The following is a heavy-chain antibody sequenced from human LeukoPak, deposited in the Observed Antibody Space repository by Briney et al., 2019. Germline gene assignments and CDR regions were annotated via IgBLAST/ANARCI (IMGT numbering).Heavy chain of an antibody. D-gene: IGHD6-19*01. CDR3: ARVGEQWLVREWFDP. J-gene: IGHJ5*02. CDR2: ISAYNGNT. V-gene: IGHV1-18*01. CDR1: GYTFTSYG. Sequence: ASVKVSCKASGYTFTSYGISWVRQAPGQGLEWMGWISAYNGNTNYSQKLQGRVTMTPDTSTSTAYMELRSLRSDDTAVYYCARVGEQWLVREWFDPWGQGTLVTVSS.